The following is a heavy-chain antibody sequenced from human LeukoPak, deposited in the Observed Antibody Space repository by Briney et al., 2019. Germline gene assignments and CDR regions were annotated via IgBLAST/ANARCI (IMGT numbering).Heavy chain of an antibody. D-gene: IGHD1-26*01. Sequence: GGSLRLSCAVSGFTFSGYTMHWVRQAPGKGLEWVAVISFDESNKYYEDSVKGRFTISRDNSKNTLYLQMNGLRPDDTAIYYCARDTLWEWGQGTLVSVSS. CDR3: ARDTLWE. V-gene: IGHV3-30-3*01. CDR2: ISFDESNK. J-gene: IGHJ4*02. CDR1: GFTFSGYT.